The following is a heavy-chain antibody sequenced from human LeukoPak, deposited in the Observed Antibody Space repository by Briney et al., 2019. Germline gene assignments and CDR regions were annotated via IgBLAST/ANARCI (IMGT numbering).Heavy chain of an antibody. CDR3: ARARGPGGDLAFDI. CDR2: ISGSGGST. CDR1: GFTFSSYA. J-gene: IGHJ3*02. Sequence: PGGSLRLSCAASGFTFSSYAMSWVRQAPGKGLEWVSAISGSGGSTYYADSVKGRFTISRDNSKNTLYLQMNNLRAEDTAVYYCARARGPGGDLAFDIWGQGTMVTVSS. D-gene: IGHD4-17*01. V-gene: IGHV3-23*01.